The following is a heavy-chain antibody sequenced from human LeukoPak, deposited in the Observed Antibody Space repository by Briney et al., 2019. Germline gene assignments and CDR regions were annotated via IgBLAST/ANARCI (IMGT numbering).Heavy chain of an antibody. J-gene: IGHJ4*02. D-gene: IGHD3-10*01. Sequence: GGSLRLSCAASGFTFSSYAMHWVRQAPGKGLEYVSGISSNGGSTYYANSVKGRFTISRDNAKNSLYLQMNSLRAEDTALYYCARSAGSGRYYGTVDYWGQGTLVTVSS. CDR1: GFTFSSYA. CDR2: ISSNGGST. V-gene: IGHV3-64*01. CDR3: ARSAGSGRYYGTVDY.